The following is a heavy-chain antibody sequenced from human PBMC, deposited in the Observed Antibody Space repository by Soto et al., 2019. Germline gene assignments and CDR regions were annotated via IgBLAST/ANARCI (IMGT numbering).Heavy chain of an antibody. Sequence: ASVKVSCKASGYTFTNYAIHWVRQAPGQRLEWMGWINAGNGNTKYSQKFQGRVTITRDTSASTAYMELSSLRSEDTAGYYCARESHRNGLVVAAIARYYYYYSMDVWGKGTTVTVSS. CDR3: ARESHRNGLVVAAIARYYYYYSMDV. CDR2: INAGNGNT. CDR1: GYTFTNYA. D-gene: IGHD2-15*01. J-gene: IGHJ6*03. V-gene: IGHV1-3*01.